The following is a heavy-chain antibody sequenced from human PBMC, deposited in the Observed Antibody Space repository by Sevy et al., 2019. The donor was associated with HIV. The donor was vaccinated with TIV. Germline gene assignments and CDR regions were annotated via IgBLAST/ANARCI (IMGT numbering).Heavy chain of an antibody. V-gene: IGHV4-59*01. CDR3: ARDRMAAAGTRSPGMDV. Sequence: SETLCLTCTASGGSISSYYWSWIRQPPGKGLEWIGYIYYSGSTNYNPSLKSRVTISVDTSKNKFSLKLSSVTAADTAVYYCARDRMAAAGTRSPGMDVWGQGTTVTVSS. J-gene: IGHJ6*02. CDR2: IYYSGST. D-gene: IGHD6-13*01. CDR1: GGSISSYY.